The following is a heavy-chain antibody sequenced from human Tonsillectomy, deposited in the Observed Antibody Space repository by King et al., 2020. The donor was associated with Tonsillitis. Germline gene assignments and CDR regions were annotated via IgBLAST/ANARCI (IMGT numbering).Heavy chain of an antibody. D-gene: IGHD6-6*01. CDR2: INHSGSF. Sequence: HVQLQQWGAGLLKPSETLSLTCAVYGGSFSGYYWSWIRQPPGKGLEWIGEINHSGSFNYNPSLKSRVTISVDTSKNQFSLKVSSATAADTAVYYCARQLLTARYFDSWGQGTLVTVSS. CDR3: ARQLLTARYFDS. CDR1: GGSFSGYY. V-gene: IGHV4-34*01. J-gene: IGHJ4*02.